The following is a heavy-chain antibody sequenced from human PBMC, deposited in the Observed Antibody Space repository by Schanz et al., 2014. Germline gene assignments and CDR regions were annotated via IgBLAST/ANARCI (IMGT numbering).Heavy chain of an antibody. CDR1: GFTFSSYG. CDR2: IWSDGSGK. V-gene: IGHV3-33*08. D-gene: IGHD3-9*01. CDR3: ARDSGPYYDKSMDV. Sequence: QVQLLQFGGGVVQPGRSLRLSCAASGFTFSSYGMHWVRQAPGKGLEWVAVIWSDGSGKYYADSVKGRFTISRDSPKNTLYLQMNSLRAEDTALYYCARDSGPYYDKSMDVWGQGTTXAVSS. J-gene: IGHJ6*02.